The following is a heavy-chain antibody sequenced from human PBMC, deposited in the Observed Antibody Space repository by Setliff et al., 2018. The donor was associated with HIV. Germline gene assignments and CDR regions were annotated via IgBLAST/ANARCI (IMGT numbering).Heavy chain of an antibody. CDR1: GYTFTSYP. V-gene: IGHV1-46*01. J-gene: IGHJ4*01. CDR2: INTSGGSA. D-gene: IGHD6-19*01. CDR3: ARNQGDSSGWYAGDY. Sequence: ASVKVSCKASGYTFTSYPMHWVRQAPGQGLEWMRVINTSGGSAGYAEKFRGRVTMTRDTSTSTVYMDLRNLRSEDTAVYYCARNQGDSSGWYAGDYWGHGTLVTVSS.